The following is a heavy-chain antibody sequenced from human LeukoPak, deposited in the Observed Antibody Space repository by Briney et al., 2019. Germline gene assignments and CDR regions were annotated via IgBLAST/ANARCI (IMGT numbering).Heavy chain of an antibody. J-gene: IGHJ4*02. V-gene: IGHV3-7*01. D-gene: IGHD1-20*01. CDR3: VPLNWNPPGDFDR. CDR1: GFTFSNYW. CDR2: IKEDGSDK. Sequence: GGSLRLSCASSGFTFSNYWMNWVRQAPGKGLEWVANIKEDGSDKYYVDSVKGRFSISKDNAKNSLYLQMNSLRVEDTAVYYCVPLNWNPPGDFDRWGQGTLVTVSS.